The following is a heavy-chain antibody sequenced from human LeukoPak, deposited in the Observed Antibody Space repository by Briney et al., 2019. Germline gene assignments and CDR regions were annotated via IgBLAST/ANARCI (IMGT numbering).Heavy chain of an antibody. V-gene: IGHV1-8*01. CDR2: MTTNSGNT. J-gene: IGHJ6*03. CDR3: ARAPLVVVPAYYYYYYMDV. Sequence: ASVKVSCKASGYTFTSYDINWVRQSTRQGLEWMGWMTTNSGNTGYAQKFQGRVTMTRNTTISTAYMELSSLRSEDTAVYYCARAPLVVVPAYYYYYYMDVWGKGTTVTVAS. D-gene: IGHD2-2*01. CDR1: GYTFTSYD.